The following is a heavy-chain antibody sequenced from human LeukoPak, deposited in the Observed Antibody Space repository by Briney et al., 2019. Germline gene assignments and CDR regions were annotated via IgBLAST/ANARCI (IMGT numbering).Heavy chain of an antibody. CDR3: AKVGNGSGSYYADY. V-gene: IGHV3-30*18. CDR1: GFTFSSYG. Sequence: GGSLRLSCAASGFTFSSYGMHWVRQAPGKGLEWVAVISYDGSNKYYADSVKGRFTISRDNSKNTLYVQMNSLRAEDTAVYYCAKVGNGSGSYYADYWGQGTLVTVSS. CDR2: ISYDGSNK. D-gene: IGHD3-10*01. J-gene: IGHJ4*02.